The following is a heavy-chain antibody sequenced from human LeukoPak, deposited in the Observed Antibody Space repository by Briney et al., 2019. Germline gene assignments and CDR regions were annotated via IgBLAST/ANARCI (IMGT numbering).Heavy chain of an antibody. Sequence: ASVKVSCKASGYTFTGYYMHWVRQAPGQGLEWMGWINPNSGGTNYAQKFQGRVTMTRDTSISTAYMELSRLRSDDTAVYYCARAPGRLIFGVVITGAQYYFDYWGQGTLVTVSS. CDR2: INPNSGGT. V-gene: IGHV1-2*02. CDR1: GYTFTGYY. CDR3: ARAPGRLIFGVVITGAQYYFDY. J-gene: IGHJ4*02. D-gene: IGHD3-3*01.